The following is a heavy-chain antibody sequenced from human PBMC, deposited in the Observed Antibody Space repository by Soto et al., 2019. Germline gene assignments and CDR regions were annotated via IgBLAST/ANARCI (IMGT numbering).Heavy chain of an antibody. J-gene: IGHJ6*02. CDR2: IIPIPGTA. CDR1: GGTFGSYA. D-gene: IGHD2-2*01. Sequence: QVQLVQSGAEVKKPGSSVKVSCKASGGTFGSYAISWVRQAPGQGLEWMGGIIPIPGTANYAQKFQGRVTIAADESTSTADMALSSLRSEDTAVYYCARAQGSSTSLEIYYYYYYGMDVWGQGTPVTVSS. CDR3: ARAQGSSTSLEIYYYYYYGMDV. V-gene: IGHV1-69*01.